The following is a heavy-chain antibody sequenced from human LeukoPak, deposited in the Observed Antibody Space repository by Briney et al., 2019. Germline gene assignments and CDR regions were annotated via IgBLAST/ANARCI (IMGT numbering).Heavy chain of an antibody. CDR2: INWNGGST. V-gene: IGHV3-20*04. Sequence: GGSLRLSCAASGFTFDDYGMSWVRQAPGKGLEWVSGINWNGGSTGYADSVKGRFTISRDNAKNSLYLQMNSLRAEDTAVYYCAKGASSSWYLGYFDYWGQGTLVTVSS. CDR1: GFTFDDYG. D-gene: IGHD6-13*01. J-gene: IGHJ4*02. CDR3: AKGASSSWYLGYFDY.